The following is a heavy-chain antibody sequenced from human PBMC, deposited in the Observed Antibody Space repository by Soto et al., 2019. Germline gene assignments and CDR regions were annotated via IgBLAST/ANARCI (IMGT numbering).Heavy chain of an antibody. CDR1: GFTFSDYA. CDR2: ISGSGGST. J-gene: IGHJ6*03. Sequence: GGSLRLSCAASGFTFSDYAMSWVRQAPGKGLEWVSVISGSGGSTSYADSVKGRSTISRDKSKNTLYLQMNSLRAEDTAVYYCARTLTYCSSTSCYNFYYYMDVWGKGTTVTVSS. CDR3: ARTLTYCSSTSCYNFYYYMDV. D-gene: IGHD2-2*02. V-gene: IGHV3-23*01.